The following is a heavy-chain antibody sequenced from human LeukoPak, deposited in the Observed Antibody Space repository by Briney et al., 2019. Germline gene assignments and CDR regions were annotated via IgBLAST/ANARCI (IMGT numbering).Heavy chain of an antibody. D-gene: IGHD3-22*01. CDR3: ARGGSYYDSRWFDP. V-gene: IGHV4-61*08. Sequence: PSQTLSLTCTVSGGSISSGGYYWSWIRQPPGKGLEWIGFIYYSGTTNYNPSLKSRVTISVDTTKNQFSLKMRSVTAADTAVYHCARGGSYYDSRWFDPWGQGTLVTVSS. CDR1: GGSISSGGYY. J-gene: IGHJ5*02. CDR2: IYYSGTT.